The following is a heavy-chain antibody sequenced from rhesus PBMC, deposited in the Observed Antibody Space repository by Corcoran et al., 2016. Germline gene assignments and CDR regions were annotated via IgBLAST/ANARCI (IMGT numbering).Heavy chain of an antibody. Sequence: QVQLQESGPGLVKPSETLSLTCAVSGYSISSGYGWGWIRQPPGKGLEWIGYIGGSSRSTNYTTSLKSRVTISKDTSKTRFSLKLSSVTAADTAVYYCARNWGWNDDYWGQGVLVTVSS. J-gene: IGHJ4*01. CDR3: ARNWGWNDDY. CDR2: IGGSSRST. V-gene: IGHV4-127*01. D-gene: IGHD1-14*01. CDR1: GYSISSGYG.